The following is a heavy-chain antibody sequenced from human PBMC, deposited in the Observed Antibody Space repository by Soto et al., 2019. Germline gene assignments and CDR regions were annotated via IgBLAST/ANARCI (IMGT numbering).Heavy chain of an antibody. Sequence: GASVKVSCKASGYTFTSYYMHWVRQAPGQGLEWMGIINPSGGSTSYAQKFQGRVTMTRDTSTSTVYMELSSLRSEDTAVYYCARDVTDYYDSSGWNYYYGMDVWGQGTTVTASS. CDR1: GYTFTSYY. J-gene: IGHJ6*02. V-gene: IGHV1-46*01. D-gene: IGHD3-22*01. CDR2: INPSGGST. CDR3: ARDVTDYYDSSGWNYYYGMDV.